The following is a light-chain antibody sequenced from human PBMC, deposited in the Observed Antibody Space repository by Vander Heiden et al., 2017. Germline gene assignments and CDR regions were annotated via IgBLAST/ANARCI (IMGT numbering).Light chain of an antibody. CDR2: YKSDSDK. J-gene: IGLJ3*02. CDR3: MIWHSSAWV. Sequence: QAVLTQPSSLCASPGASASLTCTLRSGINVGTYRIYWYQQKPGSPPQYLLRYKSDSDKQQGSGVPSRFSGSKDASANAGILLISGLQSEDEADYYCMIWHSSAWVFGGGTKLTVL. CDR1: SGINVGTYR. V-gene: IGLV5-45*03.